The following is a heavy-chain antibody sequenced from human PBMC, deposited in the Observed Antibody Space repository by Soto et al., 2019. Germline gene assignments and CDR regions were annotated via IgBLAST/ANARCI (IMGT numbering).Heavy chain of an antibody. J-gene: IGHJ2*01. CDR1: GGSISSYY. Sequence: QVQLQESGPGLVKPSETLSLTCTVSGGSISSYYWSWIRQPPGKGLEWIGYIYYSGSTNYNPSLKSRVTISVDTSKNQFSLKLSSLTAADTAVYYCARRYSSSWYRPGWYFDLWGRGTLVTVSS. CDR2: IYYSGST. CDR3: ARRYSSSWYRPGWYFDL. V-gene: IGHV4-59*01. D-gene: IGHD6-13*01.